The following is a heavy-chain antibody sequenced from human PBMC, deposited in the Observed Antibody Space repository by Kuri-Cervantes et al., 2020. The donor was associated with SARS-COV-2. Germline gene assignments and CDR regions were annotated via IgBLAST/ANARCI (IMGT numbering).Heavy chain of an antibody. J-gene: IGHJ4*02. V-gene: IGHV3-53*01. CDR3: ARGGSCNSGTCFDY. CDR2: IYSSGNT. Sequence: GGSLRLSCAASGFTGSTNYMSWVRKAPVKGLEWVSLIYSSGNTHYADSVKGRFTISRDNSKNTLYLQLNSLRVDDTAVYYCARGGSCNSGTCFDYWGQGTLVTVSS. CDR1: GFTGSTNY. D-gene: IGHD2/OR15-2a*01.